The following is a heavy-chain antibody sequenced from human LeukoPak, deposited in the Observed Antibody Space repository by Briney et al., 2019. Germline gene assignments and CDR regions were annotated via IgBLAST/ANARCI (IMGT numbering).Heavy chain of an antibody. CDR2: IYASGSA. CDR1: GASISVYY. J-gene: IGHJ4*02. CDR3: ARSLMPPTYWYFDS. Sequence: PSETLSLTCTVSGASISVYYWSWIRQPAGKGLEWIGRIYASGSANYSPSLKSRVTMSVDTSNNQFSLKLTSVTAADSAVYFCARSLMPPTYWYFDSWGQGTLVTVSS. V-gene: IGHV4-4*07. D-gene: IGHD2-21*01.